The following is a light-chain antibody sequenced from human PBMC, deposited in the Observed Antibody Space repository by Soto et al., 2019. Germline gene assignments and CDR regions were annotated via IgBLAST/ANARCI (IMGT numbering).Light chain of an antibody. CDR2: LEGSGSY. J-gene: IGLJ3*02. CDR3: ETWDSNTRV. Sequence: QAVVTQSSSASASLGSSVKLTCTLSSGHSSYIITWHQQQPGKAPRYLMNLEGSGSYNKGSGVPDRFSGSSSGADRYLTISNLQFEDEADYYCETWDSNTRVFGGGTKLTVL. V-gene: IGLV4-60*02. CDR1: SGHSSYI.